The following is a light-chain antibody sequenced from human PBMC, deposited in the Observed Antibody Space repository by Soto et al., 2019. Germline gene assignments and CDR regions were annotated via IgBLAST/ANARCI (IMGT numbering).Light chain of an antibody. Sequence: EIVLTQSPGPLSLSPGARATLSCRASQSVSSSYLAWYQQKPGQAPRLLIYGASSTATGIPDRFSDSGSGTDFTLTISRLGPEDFAVYYCQQYGSSPRTFGQRTKVQIK. V-gene: IGKV3-20*01. CDR2: GAS. CDR1: QSVSSSY. CDR3: QQYGSSPRT. J-gene: IGKJ1*01.